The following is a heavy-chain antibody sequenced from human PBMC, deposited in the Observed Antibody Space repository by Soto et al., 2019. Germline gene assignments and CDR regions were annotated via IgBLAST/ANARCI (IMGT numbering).Heavy chain of an antibody. CDR3: ARDKITGLFDY. V-gene: IGHV4-34*01. CDR1: GGSISSYY. D-gene: IGHD2-8*02. J-gene: IGHJ4*02. Sequence: SETLSLTCTASGGSISSYYWSWIRQPPGTGLEWIGEINHSGSTNYNPSLKSRVTISVDTSKNQFSLKLTSVTAADTAVYYCARDKITGLFDYWGQGTLVTVSS. CDR2: INHSGST.